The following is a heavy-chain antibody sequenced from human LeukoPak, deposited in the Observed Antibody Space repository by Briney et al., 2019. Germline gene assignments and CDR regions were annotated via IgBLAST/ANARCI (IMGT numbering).Heavy chain of an antibody. CDR1: GYKFTDFW. CDR3: GRGFCSASGCDNWFDP. V-gene: IGHV5-51*01. J-gene: IGHJ5*02. CDR2: IYPGDSDA. D-gene: IGHD2-15*01. Sequence: GESLKISCKGFGYKFTDFWIGWVRQMPGKGLEWVGIIYPGDSDARYNPSFQGLVSISADESITTAYLHWSSLKASDSAMYYCGRGFCSASGCDNWFDPWGQGTLVTVSS.